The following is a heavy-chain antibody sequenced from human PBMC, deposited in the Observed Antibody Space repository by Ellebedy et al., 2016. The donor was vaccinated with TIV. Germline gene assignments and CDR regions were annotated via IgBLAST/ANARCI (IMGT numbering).Heavy chain of an antibody. CDR2: IKQDGSEK. D-gene: IGHD1-26*01. V-gene: IGHV3-7*01. CDR3: ARVSWELLGGVDY. Sequence: GESLKISCAASGFTFSSYWMSWVRQAPGTGLEWVANIKQDGSEKYYVDSVKGRFTISRDNAKNSLYLQMNSLRAKDTAVYYCARVSWELLGGVDYWGQGTLVTVSS. J-gene: IGHJ4*02. CDR1: GFTFSSYW.